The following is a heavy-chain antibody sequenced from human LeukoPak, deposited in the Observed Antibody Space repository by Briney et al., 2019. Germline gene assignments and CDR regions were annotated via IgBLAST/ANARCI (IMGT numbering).Heavy chain of an antibody. Sequence: GGSLRLSCAASGFTFSSYGMHWVRQAPDQGLEWVAVISYDGTNKYYADSVKGRFTISRDNSKNTLFLQMNSLRADDTAVYYCARDYASGSYPRIYFDYWGQGSLVTVSS. CDR3: ARDYASGSYPRIYFDY. D-gene: IGHD3-10*01. J-gene: IGHJ4*02. CDR2: ISYDGTNK. CDR1: GFTFSSYG. V-gene: IGHV3-30*03.